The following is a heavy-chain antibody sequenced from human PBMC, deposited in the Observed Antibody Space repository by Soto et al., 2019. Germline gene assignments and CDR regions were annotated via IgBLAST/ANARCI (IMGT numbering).Heavy chain of an antibody. CDR3: ARVLVTYGGIMVPYNWFDT. CDR2: INLSGNT. V-gene: IGHV4-34*01. J-gene: IGHJ5*02. CDR1: GESFSGYH. Sequence: SETLSLTCAVFGESFSGYHWTWIRQSIGKGLEWIGEINLSGNTNYNPSLKSRVTISIDTPKKQFSLKLTSVTAADTAIYHCARVLVTYGGIMVPYNWFDTWGQGNLVTVSS. D-gene: IGHD3-16*01.